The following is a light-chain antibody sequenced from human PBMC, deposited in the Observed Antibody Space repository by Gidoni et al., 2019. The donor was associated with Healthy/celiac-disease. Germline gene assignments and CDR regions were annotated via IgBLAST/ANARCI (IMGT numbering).Light chain of an antibody. CDR1: SSDVGSYNL. J-gene: IGLJ2*01. CDR2: EGS. CDR3: CSYAGSSTWV. V-gene: IGLV2-23*01. Sequence: QSALTQPPSVSGSPGHSITISCTGTSSDVGSYNLVSWYQQHPGKAPKLMIYEGSKRPSGVSNRFSGSKSGNTASLTISGLQAEDEADYYCCSYAGSSTWVFGGGTKLTVL.